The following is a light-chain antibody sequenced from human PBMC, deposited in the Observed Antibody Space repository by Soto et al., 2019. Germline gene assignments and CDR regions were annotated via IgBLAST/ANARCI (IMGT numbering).Light chain of an antibody. J-gene: IGLJ1*01. CDR2: DVS. CDR3: SSYTTSSPCV. Sequence: QSALAQPASVSVSPVQSITICCTGTSSDVGGYKYVSWYQQYPGKDPKLMMYDVSNRPSGVSNSFSGYKSGNTAYLTISGIQAEDEADYYCSSYTTSSPCVFEPGTTVTV. V-gene: IGLV2-14*01. CDR1: SSDVGGYKY.